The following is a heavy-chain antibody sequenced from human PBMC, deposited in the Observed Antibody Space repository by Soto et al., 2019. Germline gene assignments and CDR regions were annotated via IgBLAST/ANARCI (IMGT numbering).Heavy chain of an antibody. CDR3: AAVQESPYSMGL. V-gene: IGHV1-58*02. Sequence: QMQLVQSGPEVKKPGTSVKVSCKASGITFNRSAIQWVRQARGQRLEWVGWIVVGSNNRDYAQKFQERVTITSDMSTSAVYMELSSLRSEDTAVYYCAAVQESPYSMGLWGQGTTLTVSS. CDR2: IVVGSNNR. D-gene: IGHD2-15*01. J-gene: IGHJ6*02. CDR1: GITFNRSA.